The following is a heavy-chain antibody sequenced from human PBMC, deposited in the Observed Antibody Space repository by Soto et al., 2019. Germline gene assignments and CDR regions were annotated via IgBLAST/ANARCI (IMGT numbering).Heavy chain of an antibody. CDR3: ARDRSIAARPERGILSYYYYMDV. CDR2: ISAYNGNT. D-gene: IGHD6-6*01. CDR1: GYTFTSYG. Sequence: GASVKVSCKASGYTFTSYGISWVRQAPGQGLEWMGWISAYNGNTNYAQKLQGRVTMTTDTSTSTAYMELRSLRSDDTAVYYCARDRSIAARPERGILSYYYYMDVWGKGTTVTVSS. V-gene: IGHV1-18*01. J-gene: IGHJ6*03.